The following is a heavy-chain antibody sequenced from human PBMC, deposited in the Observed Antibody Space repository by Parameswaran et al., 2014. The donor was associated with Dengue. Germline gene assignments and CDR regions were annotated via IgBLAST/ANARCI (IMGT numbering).Heavy chain of an antibody. CDR3: ARNLNDYEIGY. Sequence: VRQMPGKGLEWMGIIYPGDSDTRYSPSFQGQVTISADKSISTAYLQWSSLKASDTAMYYCARNLNDYEIGYWGQGTLVTVSS. D-gene: IGHD4-17*01. J-gene: IGHJ4*02. CDR2: IYPGDSDT. V-gene: IGHV5-51*01.